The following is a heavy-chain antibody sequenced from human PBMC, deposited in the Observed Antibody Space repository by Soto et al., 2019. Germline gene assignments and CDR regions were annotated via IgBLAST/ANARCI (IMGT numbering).Heavy chain of an antibody. D-gene: IGHD1-26*01. J-gene: IGHJ6*02. Sequence: SQTLSLTCAISGDSVSSNSAAWNWIRQSPSRGLEWLGRTYYRSKWYNDYAVSVKSRITINPDTSKNQFSLQLNSVTPEDTAVYYCAKGPSIVGATPYYYYYGMDVWGQGTTVTVSS. CDR3: AKGPSIVGATPYYYYYGMDV. V-gene: IGHV6-1*01. CDR2: TYYRSKWYN. CDR1: GDSVSSNSAA.